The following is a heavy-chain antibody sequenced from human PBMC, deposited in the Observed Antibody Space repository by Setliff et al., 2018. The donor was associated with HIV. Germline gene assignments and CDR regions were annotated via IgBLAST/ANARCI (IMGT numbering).Heavy chain of an antibody. Sequence: GGSLRLSCEASGFTFRNYGMSWVRQAPGKGLEWVSSISSSSSYIYYGDSLTGRITISRDNAKNSLYLQMSSLRVEDTAVYYCARIYLGVVADYYFMDVWGKGTTVTVS. V-gene: IGHV3-21*01. J-gene: IGHJ6*03. CDR3: ARIYLGVVADYYFMDV. D-gene: IGHD3-10*01. CDR1: GFTFRNYG. CDR2: ISSSSSYI.